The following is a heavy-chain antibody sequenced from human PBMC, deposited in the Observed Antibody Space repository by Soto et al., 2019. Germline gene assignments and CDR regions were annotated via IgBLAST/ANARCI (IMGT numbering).Heavy chain of an antibody. CDR2: IGGDGGRT. J-gene: IGHJ4*02. V-gene: IGHV3-43*01. CDR3: AKDKSGSIDY. D-gene: IGHD3-3*01. Sequence: EVQLVESGGVVVQPGGPLRLSCAASGFTYGDSMLHWVRQAPGKGLEWVSLIGGDGGRTYYADSVKGRFTISRDNSKSSLFLQMNSLRTEDTAMYYCAKDKSGSIDYWGQGTLVTVSS. CDR1: GFTYGDSM.